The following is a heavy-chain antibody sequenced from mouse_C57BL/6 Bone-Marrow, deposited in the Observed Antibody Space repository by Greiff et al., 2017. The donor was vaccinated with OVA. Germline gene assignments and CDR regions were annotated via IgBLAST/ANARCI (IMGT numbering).Heavy chain of an antibody. J-gene: IGHJ3*01. V-gene: IGHV1-26*01. Sequence: EVQLQQSGPELVKPGASVKISCKASGYTFTDYYMNWVKQSHGKSLEWIGDINPNNGGTSYNQKFKGKATLTVDKSSSTAYMELRSLTSEDSAVYYWARGGVITTVPFAYWGQGTLVTVSA. D-gene: IGHD1-1*01. CDR1: GYTFTDYY. CDR2: INPNNGGT. CDR3: ARGGVITTVPFAY.